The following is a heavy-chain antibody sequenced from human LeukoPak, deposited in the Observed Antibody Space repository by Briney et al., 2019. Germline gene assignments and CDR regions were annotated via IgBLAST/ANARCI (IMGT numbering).Heavy chain of an antibody. CDR2: IKQDESQK. CDR3: TRVFYYGSRYYYMDV. D-gene: IGHD3-10*01. J-gene: IGHJ6*03. Sequence: QTGGSLRLSCAASEFTFASYWMSWVRQPPGKGLEWVANIKQDESQKYYVDSLKGRFTISRDNAKNSLYLQMNNLRAEDTAVYYCTRVFYYGSRYYYMDVWGKGTTVTISS. CDR1: EFTFASYW. V-gene: IGHV3-7*01.